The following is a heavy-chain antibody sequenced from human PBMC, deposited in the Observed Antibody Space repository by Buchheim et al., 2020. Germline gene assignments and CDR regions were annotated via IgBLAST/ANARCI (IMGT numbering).Heavy chain of an antibody. J-gene: IGHJ4*02. Sequence: EVQLVESGGGLVQPGGSLRLSCAASGFTFSSYSMNWVRQAPGKGLEWVSYISSSSTIYYADSVKGRFTISRDNAKNSLYLQMNSLRDEDTAVYYCARDHWRGATPEIWDYWGQGTL. CDR1: GFTFSSYS. V-gene: IGHV3-48*02. D-gene: IGHD1-26*01. CDR3: ARDHWRGATPEIWDY. CDR2: ISSSSTI.